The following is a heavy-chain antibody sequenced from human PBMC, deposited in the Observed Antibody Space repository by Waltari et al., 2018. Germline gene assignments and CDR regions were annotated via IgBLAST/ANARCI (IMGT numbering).Heavy chain of an antibody. D-gene: IGHD6-13*01. CDR1: GYSISRDYW. CDR2: IHYGGTT. J-gene: IGHJ4*02. Sequence: QVQLQESGPGLVKPSETLSLTCVVSGYSISRDYWGGWIRQPPGKGLEWIGSIHYGGTTYFNPSLKSRVTMSVDTSKNQFSMKLSSVTAADTAVYYCARGYTTTWYGVGFWGQGTLVTVSS. V-gene: IGHV4-38-2*01. CDR3: ARGYTTTWYGVGF.